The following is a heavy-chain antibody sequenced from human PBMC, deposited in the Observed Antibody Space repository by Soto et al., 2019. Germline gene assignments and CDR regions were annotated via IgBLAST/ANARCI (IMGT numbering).Heavy chain of an antibody. CDR1: GYTFTGYY. CDR2: INPNSGGT. CDR3: AGGDKQLADY. J-gene: IGHJ4*02. V-gene: IGHV1-2*02. Sequence: QVQLVQSGAEVKKPGASVKVSCKASGYTFTGYYMHWVRQAPGQGLEWMGWINPNSGGTNYAQKVQGGVTMTRDKSISTAYMELSRLRSDDTAVYYCAGGDKQLADYWGQGTLVTVSS. D-gene: IGHD6-6*01.